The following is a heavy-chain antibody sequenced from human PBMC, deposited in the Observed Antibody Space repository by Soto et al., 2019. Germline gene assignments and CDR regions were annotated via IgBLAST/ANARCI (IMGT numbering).Heavy chain of an antibody. CDR1: GGTFSSYA. Sequence: QVPLVQSGAEVKKPGSSVKVSCKASGGTFSSYAISWVRQAPGQGLEWMGGIIPIFGTANYAQKFQGRVTITADESTSTAYMELSSLRSEDTAVYYCARDMSGSYEGNYYYYGMDVWGQGTTVTVSS. CDR3: ARDMSGSYEGNYYYYGMDV. CDR2: IIPIFGTA. V-gene: IGHV1-69*01. J-gene: IGHJ6*02. D-gene: IGHD1-26*01.